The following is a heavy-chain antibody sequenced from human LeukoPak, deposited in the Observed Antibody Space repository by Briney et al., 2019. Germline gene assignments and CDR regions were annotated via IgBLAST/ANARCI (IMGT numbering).Heavy chain of an antibody. CDR2: INPSSGGT. CDR1: GYTFTGYY. D-gene: IGHD3-10*01. J-gene: IGHJ4*02. V-gene: IGHV1-2*02. Sequence: ASVKVSCKASGYTFTGYYMHWVRQAPGQGLEWMGWINPSSGGTNYAQKFQGRVTMTRDTSISTAYMELSRLRSDDTAVYYCARQYYYGSGRPLGPFDYWGQGTLVTVSS. CDR3: ARQYYYGSGRPLGPFDY.